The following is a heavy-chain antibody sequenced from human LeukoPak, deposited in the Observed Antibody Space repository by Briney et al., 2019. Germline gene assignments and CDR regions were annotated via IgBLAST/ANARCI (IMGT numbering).Heavy chain of an antibody. Sequence: PSETLSLTCTVSGSSLSIYSWSWVPQPPGKAPDRIGYIYYNGSTNENPSLQSPVTISVHTSKKQSSLKLSSVSAADTAGYDWARGGMEFEPWGEGNLCTVSS. CDR3: ARGGMEFEP. V-gene: IGHV4-59*01. CDR2: IYYNGST. J-gene: IGHJ5*02. CDR1: GSSLSIYS. D-gene: IGHD3-16*01.